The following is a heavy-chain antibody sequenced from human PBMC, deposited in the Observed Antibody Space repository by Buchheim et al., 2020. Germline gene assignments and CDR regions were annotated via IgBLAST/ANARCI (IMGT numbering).Heavy chain of an antibody. V-gene: IGHV3-30*18. CDR2: ISYDGSNK. D-gene: IGHD3-22*01. CDR1: GFTFSSYG. Sequence: QVQLVESGGGVVQPGRSLRLSCAASGFTFSSYGMRWVRQAPGKGLEWVAVISYDGSNKYYADSVKGRFTISRDNSKNTLYLQMNSLRAEDTAVYYCAKDLALYYYDSSGYPKGMDVWGQGTT. J-gene: IGHJ6*02. CDR3: AKDLALYYYDSSGYPKGMDV.